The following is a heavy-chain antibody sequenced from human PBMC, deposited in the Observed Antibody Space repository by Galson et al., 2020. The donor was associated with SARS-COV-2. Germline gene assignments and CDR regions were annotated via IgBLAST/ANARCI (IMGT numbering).Heavy chain of an antibody. D-gene: IGHD3-3*01. CDR2: ISGSGGST. J-gene: IGHJ4*02. Sequence: GGSLRLSCAASGFTYSSYAMSWVRQAPGKGLEWVSAISGSGGSTYYSDSVKGRFTISRDNSKNTLFLQMSGLRAEDTAVYYCAKPKGGYDFRSGYPFDYWGQGTLVTVSS. CDR1: GFTYSSYA. CDR3: AKPKGGYDFRSGYPFDY. V-gene: IGHV3-23*01.